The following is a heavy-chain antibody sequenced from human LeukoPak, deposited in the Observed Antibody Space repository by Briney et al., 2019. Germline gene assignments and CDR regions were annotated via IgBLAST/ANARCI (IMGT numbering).Heavy chain of an antibody. J-gene: IGHJ5*02. CDR3: ARECNDYYGLGSYEGNWFDP. D-gene: IGHD3-10*01. CDR2: IKQDGSEK. V-gene: IGHV3-7*01. Sequence: GGSLRLSCAASGFTFSSYWMSWVRQAPGKGLEWVANIKQDGSEKYYVDSVKGRFTISRDNAKNSLYLQMNSLRAEDTAVYYCARECNDYYGLGSYEGNWFDPWGQGTLVTVSS. CDR1: GFTFSSYW.